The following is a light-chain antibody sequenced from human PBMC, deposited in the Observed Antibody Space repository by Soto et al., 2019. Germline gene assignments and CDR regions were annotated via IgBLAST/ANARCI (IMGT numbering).Light chain of an antibody. Sequence: AIQMTQSPSSPSASVGDRVNITCRASQGIRNYLGWYQQKAGKAPNLLIYGASTLQIGVPSRFSGSGSGTDFTLTINSLQPEDFATYYCLHDYNYPRTFGQGTRVDVK. CDR3: LHDYNYPRT. CDR1: QGIRNY. J-gene: IGKJ1*01. CDR2: GAS. V-gene: IGKV1-6*01.